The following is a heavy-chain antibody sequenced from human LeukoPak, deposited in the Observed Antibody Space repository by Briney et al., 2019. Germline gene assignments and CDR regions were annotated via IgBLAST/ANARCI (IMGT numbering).Heavy chain of an antibody. Sequence: PSETLSLTCAVYGVSFSGHYWSWIRQTPGRGLEWIGEISHSGSTNYHPSLKSRVTMSLDTSKTEFSLKLSSVTAADTAVYYCASRVTGQYYYYYGMDVWGQGTTVTVSS. CDR2: ISHSGST. D-gene: IGHD4-4*01. CDR3: ASRVTGQYYYYYGMDV. CDR1: GVSFSGHY. J-gene: IGHJ6*02. V-gene: IGHV4-34*01.